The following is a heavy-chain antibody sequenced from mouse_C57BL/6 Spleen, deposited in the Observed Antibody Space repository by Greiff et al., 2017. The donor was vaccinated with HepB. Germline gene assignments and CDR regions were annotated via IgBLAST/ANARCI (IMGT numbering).Heavy chain of an antibody. Sequence: VQLQQSGAELVKPGASVKLSCKASGYTFTSYWMHWVKQRPGQGLEWIGMIHPNSGSTNYNEKFKSKATLTVDKSSSTAYMQLSSLTSEESAVYYCAREEGAKKKYYFDYWGQGTTLTVSS. CDR1: GYTFTSYW. CDR3: AREEGAKKKYYFDY. V-gene: IGHV1-64*01. J-gene: IGHJ2*01. CDR2: IHPNSGST.